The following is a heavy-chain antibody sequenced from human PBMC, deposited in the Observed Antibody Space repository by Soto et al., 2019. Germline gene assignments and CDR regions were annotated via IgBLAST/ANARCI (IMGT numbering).Heavy chain of an antibody. D-gene: IGHD2-2*01. Sequence: EVQLLESGAGLVQPGGSLRLSCAASGFTFSSYAMSWVRQAPGKGLEWVSGISTSGDSTYYADSVKGRFTISRDNSKDTLYLQMNSLRAGDTAVYYCAITSRYCSSTSCYADWGQGTRVTVSS. CDR2: ISTSGDST. V-gene: IGHV3-23*01. CDR3: AITSRYCSSTSCYAD. J-gene: IGHJ4*02. CDR1: GFTFSSYA.